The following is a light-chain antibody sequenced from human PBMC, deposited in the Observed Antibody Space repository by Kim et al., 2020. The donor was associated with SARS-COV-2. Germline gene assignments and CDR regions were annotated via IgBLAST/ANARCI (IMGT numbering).Light chain of an antibody. J-gene: IGLJ1*01. Sequence: SPGQTARITCSGDALPKQYAYWYQQKPGQAPVLVIYKDSERPSGIPERFSGYSSGTTVTLTISGVQAEDEADYYCQSADSSGTPYVFGTGTKVTVL. CDR1: ALPKQY. CDR2: KDS. V-gene: IGLV3-25*03. CDR3: QSADSSGTPYV.